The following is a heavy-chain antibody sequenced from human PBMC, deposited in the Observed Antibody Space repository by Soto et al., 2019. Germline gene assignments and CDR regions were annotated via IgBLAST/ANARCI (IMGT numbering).Heavy chain of an antibody. CDR1: GFTFSTFA. D-gene: IGHD3-16*01. Sequence: EVQLLESGGGLVQPGGSLRLSCAASGFTFSTFAIHWVRQAPGKGLEWVSAIAASGTYTYYADFVKGRFTISRDNSKNTVYLQMNRLRGEDGVVYYCARFVALDYWGQRTLVTVSS. CDR3: ARFVALDY. CDR2: IAASGTYT. J-gene: IGHJ4*02. V-gene: IGHV3-23*05.